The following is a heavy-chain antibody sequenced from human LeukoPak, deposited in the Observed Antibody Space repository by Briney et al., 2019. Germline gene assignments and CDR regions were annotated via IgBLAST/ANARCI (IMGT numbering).Heavy chain of an antibody. CDR3: ARQTGDDALDI. V-gene: IGHV1-2*02. CDR1: GYTLTGHY. J-gene: IGHJ3*02. D-gene: IGHD7-27*01. CDR2: ISPHSGFT. Sequence: GASVKVSCKASGYTLTGHYIHWVRQAPGQGLEWMGWISPHSGFTMYPQRFQGRVTMTTDTSISTAFLEVRRLRSDDTAAYYCARQTGDDALDICGQGTMITVYS.